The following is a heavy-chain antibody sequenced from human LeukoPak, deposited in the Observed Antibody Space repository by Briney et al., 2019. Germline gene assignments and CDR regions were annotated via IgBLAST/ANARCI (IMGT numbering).Heavy chain of an antibody. J-gene: IGHJ4*02. CDR3: AGGRAAGD. CDR1: GYTFNYND. CDR2: MNPKSGNT. V-gene: IGHV1-8*01. D-gene: IGHD2-8*02. Sequence: ASVKVSCKASGYTFNYNDINWIRQATGQGLEWMGWMNPKSGNTGYAQKFQDRLTMTGDTSITTAYMELSSLTSDDTAIYYYAGGRAAGDWGQGTLVTVSS.